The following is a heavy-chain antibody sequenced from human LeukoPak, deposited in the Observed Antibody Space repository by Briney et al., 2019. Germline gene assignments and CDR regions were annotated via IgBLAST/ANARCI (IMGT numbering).Heavy chain of an antibody. CDR2: IYIGGST. Sequence: GGSLRLSCAASGFTVSSNYMSWVRQAPGKGLEWVSVIYIGGSTYYADSVKGRFTISRDNSKNTLYLQMNSLRAEDTAVYYCARSNSPPYYFDYWGQGTLVTVSS. V-gene: IGHV3-53*01. CDR3: ARSNSPPYYFDY. D-gene: IGHD5-18*01. CDR1: GFTVSSNY. J-gene: IGHJ4*02.